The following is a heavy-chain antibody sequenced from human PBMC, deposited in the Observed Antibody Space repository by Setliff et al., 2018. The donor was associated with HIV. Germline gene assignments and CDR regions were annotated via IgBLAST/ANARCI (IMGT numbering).Heavy chain of an antibody. D-gene: IGHD2-2*02. CDR3: ARDKRYRFPFDS. CDR2: ISHTGST. V-gene: IGHV4-34*01. J-gene: IGHJ4*02. CDR1: GGSFSAYY. Sequence: SETLSLTRAVYGGSFSAYYWSWIRQSPEMGLEWIAEISHTGSTKYNPSLGSRVTISLATSKNQFSLSLRSLSAADTAVYYCARDKRYRFPFDSWGQGTLVTVSS.